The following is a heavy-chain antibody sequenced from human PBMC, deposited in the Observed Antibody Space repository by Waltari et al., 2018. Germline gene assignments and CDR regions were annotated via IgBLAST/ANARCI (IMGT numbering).Heavy chain of an antibody. D-gene: IGHD3-10*01. V-gene: IGHV4-31*03. CDR2: MYNSGGA. CDR3: ARHNVGRGSAHLDY. CDR1: GGSIRSSGSY. Sequence: QVQLQESGPGLVKSSQTLSRTCTVAGGSIRSSGSYWNWIRQHPERGLEWIGLMYNSGGASYNPSLKSRVTISGDTSKNQLSLKLTSVTAGDTAVYYCARHNVGRGSAHLDYWGQGTLVTVSS. J-gene: IGHJ4*02.